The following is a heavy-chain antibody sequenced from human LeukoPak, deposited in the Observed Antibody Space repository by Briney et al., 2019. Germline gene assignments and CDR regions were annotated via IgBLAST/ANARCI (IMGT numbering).Heavy chain of an antibody. J-gene: IGHJ4*02. CDR1: GFTFSDAW. Sequence: GGSLRLSCVASGFTFSDAWMSWVRQAPGMGLEWVGRIKSKTDGGTTDYAAPVKGRFTISRDDSKTTLYLQINSLKTDDTAVYYCTAAMATSARASDYWGQGTLVTVSS. CDR3: TAAMATSARASDY. CDR2: IKSKTDGGTT. D-gene: IGHD5-24*01. V-gene: IGHV3-15*01.